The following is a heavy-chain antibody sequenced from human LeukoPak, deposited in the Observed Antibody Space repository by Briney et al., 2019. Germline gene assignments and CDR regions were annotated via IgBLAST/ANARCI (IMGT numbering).Heavy chain of an antibody. Sequence: GGSLRLSCAASGFTFSSYGMHWVRQAPGKGLEWVAVISDDGSNKYYVDSVKGRFTISRDNSKNTLYLQMNSLRAENTAVYYCANSPTYCSSTSCYMNYWGQGTLVTVSS. V-gene: IGHV3-30*18. CDR3: ANSPTYCSSTSCYMNY. J-gene: IGHJ4*02. CDR1: GFTFSSYG. CDR2: ISDDGSNK. D-gene: IGHD2-2*02.